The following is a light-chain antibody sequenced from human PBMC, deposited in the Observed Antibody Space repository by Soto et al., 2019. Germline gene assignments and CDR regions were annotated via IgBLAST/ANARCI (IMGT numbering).Light chain of an antibody. CDR1: QSIGFF. J-gene: IGKJ3*01. Sequence: DIQMTQSPSSLSASVGDRVTITCRASQSIGFFLNWYDQKPGKAPKLLIYAASSLQSEVPSRFSGSGSGTDFTLTITSLQPEDFGTYYCQQSYGNPGFAPGTKVDIK. V-gene: IGKV1-39*01. CDR2: AAS. CDR3: QQSYGNPG.